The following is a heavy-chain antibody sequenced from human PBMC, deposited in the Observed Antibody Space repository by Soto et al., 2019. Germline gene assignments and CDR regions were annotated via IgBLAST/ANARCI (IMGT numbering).Heavy chain of an antibody. CDR1: GGSISSYY. J-gene: IGHJ5*02. V-gene: IGHV4-59*01. CDR3: ARLWFGELSLWFDP. D-gene: IGHD3-10*01. Sequence: SETLSLTCTVSGGSISSYYWSWIRQPPGKGLEWIGYIYYSGSTNYNPSLKSRVTISVDTSKNQFSLKLSSVTAADTAVYYCARLWFGELSLWFDPWGQGTLVTVSS. CDR2: IYYSGST.